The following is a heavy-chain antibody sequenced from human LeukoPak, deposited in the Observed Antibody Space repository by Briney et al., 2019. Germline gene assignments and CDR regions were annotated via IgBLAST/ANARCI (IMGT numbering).Heavy chain of an antibody. D-gene: IGHD1-7*01. CDR3: ARVLRGNWNYAHYYYMDV. CDR2: IYYSGST. Sequence: SETLSLTCAVYGGSFSGYYWGWIRQPPGRGLEWIGSIYYSGSTYYNPSLKSRVTISVDTSKNQFSLKLSSVTAADTAVYYCARVLRGNWNYAHYYYMDVWGKGTTVTVSS. J-gene: IGHJ6*03. CDR1: GGSFSGYY. V-gene: IGHV4-34*01.